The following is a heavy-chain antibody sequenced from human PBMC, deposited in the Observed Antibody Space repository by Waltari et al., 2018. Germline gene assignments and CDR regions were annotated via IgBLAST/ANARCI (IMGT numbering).Heavy chain of an antibody. J-gene: IGHJ4*02. CDR3: ATLYYYDNRGFDY. Sequence: EVQLVESGGGLVKPGGSLRLSCAASGFKFSDAWMSWVRQAPGKGREWEGRIKSKTDGGTTDYAAPVKGRFIISRDDSKNTLYLQMNSLKTEDTAVYYCATLYYYDNRGFDYWGQGTLVTVSS. CDR1: GFKFSDAW. D-gene: IGHD3-22*01. CDR2: IKSKTDGGTT. V-gene: IGHV3-15*01.